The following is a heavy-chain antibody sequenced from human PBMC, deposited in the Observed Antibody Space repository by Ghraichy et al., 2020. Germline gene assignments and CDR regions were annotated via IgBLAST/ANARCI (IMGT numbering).Heavy chain of an antibody. Sequence: RGSLRLSCAASGFTFSSYWMSWVRQAPGKGLEWVANIKQDGSEKYYVDSVKGRFTISRDNAKNSLYLQMNSLRAEDTAVYYCARDSYDFWSGYFYYYMDVWGKGTTVTVSS. CDR2: IKQDGSEK. CDR3: ARDSYDFWSGYFYYYMDV. D-gene: IGHD3-3*01. J-gene: IGHJ6*03. V-gene: IGHV3-7*01. CDR1: GFTFSSYW.